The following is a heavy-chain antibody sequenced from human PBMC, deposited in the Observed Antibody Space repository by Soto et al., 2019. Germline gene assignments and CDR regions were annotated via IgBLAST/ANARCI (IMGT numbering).Heavy chain of an antibody. Sequence: QVQLVQSGAEVKKPGASVKVSCKASGYTFTGYYMHWVRQAPGQGLEWMGWINPNSGGTNYAQKFQGWVTMTRDTSISTAYMELSRLRSDDTAVYYCARDSGYSGYDNYFDYWGQGTLVTVSS. D-gene: IGHD5-12*01. CDR1: GYTFTGYY. CDR3: ARDSGYSGYDNYFDY. J-gene: IGHJ4*02. V-gene: IGHV1-2*04. CDR2: INPNSGGT.